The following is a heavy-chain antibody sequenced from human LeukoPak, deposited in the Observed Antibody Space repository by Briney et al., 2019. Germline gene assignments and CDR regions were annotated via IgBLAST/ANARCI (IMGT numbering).Heavy chain of an antibody. V-gene: IGHV3-9*01. CDR1: GFTFDYYA. CDR2: ISWNSGSI. Sequence: PGRSLRLSCAASGFTFDYYAMHWVRQAPGKGVEWDSGISWNSGSIGYADSVKGQFTISRDNAKNALYLQMNSLRAEDTALYYCASGLDCTNGVCPFDYWGQGTLVTVSS. J-gene: IGHJ4*02. CDR3: ASGLDCTNGVCPFDY. D-gene: IGHD2-8*01.